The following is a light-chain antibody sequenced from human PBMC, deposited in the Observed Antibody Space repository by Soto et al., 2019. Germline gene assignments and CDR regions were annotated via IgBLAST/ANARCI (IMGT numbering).Light chain of an antibody. J-gene: IGKJ5*01. CDR3: QQYGSSPRT. CDR1: QSVGSN. Sequence: EIVMTHSPATLSVCPWERVTLSCRARQSVGSNLAWFQQKPGQSPRLLIYGASSRATGIPDRFSGSGSGTDFTLTISRLEPEDFAVYYCQQYGSSPRTFGQGTRLEIK. V-gene: IGKV3-20*01. CDR2: GAS.